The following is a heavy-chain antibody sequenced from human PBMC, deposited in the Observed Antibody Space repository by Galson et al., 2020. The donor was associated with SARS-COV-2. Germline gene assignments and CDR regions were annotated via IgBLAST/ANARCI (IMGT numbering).Heavy chain of an antibody. J-gene: IGHJ4*02. V-gene: IGHV3-74*01. CDR3: ARGDMGNDYFDY. D-gene: IGHD7-27*01. Sequence: ALHGESLKISCPASGFTFSSYWMHWVRQAPGKGLVWVSRIYSEGSSTSYADSVKGRFTISGDNAKNTLYLQMNSLTAEDTAVYYCARGDMGNDYFDYWGQGTLVTVSS. CDR1: GFTFSSYW. CDR2: IYSEGSST.